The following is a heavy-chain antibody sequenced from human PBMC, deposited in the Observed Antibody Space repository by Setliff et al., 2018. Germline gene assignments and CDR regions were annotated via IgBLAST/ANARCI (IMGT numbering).Heavy chain of an antibody. J-gene: IGHJ4*02. Sequence: GGSLRLSCAASGFTFTDYWMTWVRQAPGKGLECVANIKQDGSEKSYVDSVKGRFTISRDNAKNSLYLQMLSLRAEDTAVYYCAKGGSTSCYTEADYWGQGTLVTV. CDR2: IKQDGSEK. V-gene: IGHV3-7*03. CDR1: GFTFTDYW. D-gene: IGHD2-2*02. CDR3: AKGGSTSCYTEADY.